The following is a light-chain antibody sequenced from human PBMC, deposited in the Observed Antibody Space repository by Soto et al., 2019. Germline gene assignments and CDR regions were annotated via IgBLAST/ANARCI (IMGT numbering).Light chain of an antibody. CDR2: QDS. V-gene: IGLV3-1*01. J-gene: IGLJ1*01. CDR1: KLGDKY. Sequence: SYELTQPPSVSVSPGQTASITCSGDKLGDKYACWYQQKPGQSPVLVIYQDSKRPSGIPERFSGSNSGNTATLTISGTQAMDEAYYYCQAWDSSTAFYVFGTGTKLTVL. CDR3: QAWDSSTAFYV.